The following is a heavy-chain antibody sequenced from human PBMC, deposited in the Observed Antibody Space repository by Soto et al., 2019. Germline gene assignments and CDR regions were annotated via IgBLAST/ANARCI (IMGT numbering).Heavy chain of an antibody. J-gene: IGHJ5*02. CDR1: GGSFSGYY. CDR2: INHSGST. D-gene: IGHD2-15*01. V-gene: IGHV4-34*01. Sequence: SETLSLTCAVYGGSFSGYYWSWIRQPPGKGLEWIGEINHSGSTNYNPSLKSRVTISVDTSKNQFSLKLSSVTAADTAVYYCARDGYCSGGSCYGYNWFDPWGQGTLVTVSS. CDR3: ARDGYCSGGSCYGYNWFDP.